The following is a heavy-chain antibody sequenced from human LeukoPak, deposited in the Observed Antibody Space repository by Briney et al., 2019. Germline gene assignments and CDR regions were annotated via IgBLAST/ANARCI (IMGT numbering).Heavy chain of an antibody. J-gene: IGHJ4*02. Sequence: GSSVKVSCKASGGTFSSYTISWVRQAPGQGLEWMGRIIPILGIANYAQKFQGRVTITADKSTSTAYMELSSLRSEDTAVYHCARVPVKAYCGGDCYIDYWGQGTLVTVSS. D-gene: IGHD2-21*01. V-gene: IGHV1-69*02. CDR3: ARVPVKAYCGGDCYIDY. CDR2: IIPILGIA. CDR1: GGTFSSYT.